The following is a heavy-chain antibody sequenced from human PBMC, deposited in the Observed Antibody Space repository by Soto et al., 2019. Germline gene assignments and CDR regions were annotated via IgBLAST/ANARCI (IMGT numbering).Heavy chain of an antibody. CDR2: FDADNGNT. J-gene: IGHJ5*02. D-gene: IGHD6-13*01. Sequence: ASVKVSCKASGYTFTSYGISWVRQAPGQGLEWMGCFDADNGNTNYAQKLQGRVTMTTDTSTSTAYMELSSLRSEDTAVYYCATLRIAAAGTRVSCWFDPWGQGTLVTVSS. CDR3: ATLRIAAAGTRVSCWFDP. V-gene: IGHV1-18*01. CDR1: GYTFTSYG.